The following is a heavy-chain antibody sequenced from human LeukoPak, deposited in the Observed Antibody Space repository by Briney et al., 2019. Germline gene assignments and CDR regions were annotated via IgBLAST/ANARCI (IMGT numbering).Heavy chain of an antibody. D-gene: IGHD2-2*02. CDR3: AAAYCSSTSCYRRRWFDP. Sequence: PSETLSLTCTVSDGSITNYDWSWVRQPPGKGLEFIGHVHYSGTANYNPSLRSRVTISVDTSKNQFSLKLSSVTAADTAVYYCAAAYCSSTSCYRRRWFDPWGQGTLVTVSS. V-gene: IGHV4-59*12. J-gene: IGHJ5*02. CDR1: DGSITNYD. CDR2: VHYSGTA.